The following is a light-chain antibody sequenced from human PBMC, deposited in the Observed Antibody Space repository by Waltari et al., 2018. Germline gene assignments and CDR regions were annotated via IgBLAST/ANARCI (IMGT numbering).Light chain of an antibody. CDR3: SSYTNYNAIV. CDR1: SSDVGGYNY. Sequence: QSALTQPASVSGYPGQSLPIPCTRTSSDVGGYNYVPWFQQHPGKAPKLLISDVSNRPSGLSNRFSGSKSGNTASLTISGLRAEDEADYYCSSYTNYNAIVFGGGTKLTVL. CDR2: DVS. J-gene: IGLJ2*01. V-gene: IGLV2-14*03.